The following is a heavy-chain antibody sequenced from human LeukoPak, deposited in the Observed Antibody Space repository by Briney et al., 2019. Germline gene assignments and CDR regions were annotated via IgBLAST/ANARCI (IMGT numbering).Heavy chain of an antibody. CDR1: GFTFGSYA. D-gene: IGHD3-22*01. J-gene: IGHJ4*02. CDR2: ISTNGHIT. CDR3: VKDIVVVITSQFDY. V-gene: IGHV3-64D*09. Sequence: GGSLRLSCSASGFTFGSYAMHWVRQAPGKGLEYVSGISTNGHITYYADSVKGRFTISRDNSKNTLFLQMSSLRPEDTAVYYCVKDIVVVITSQFDYWGQGTLVTVSS.